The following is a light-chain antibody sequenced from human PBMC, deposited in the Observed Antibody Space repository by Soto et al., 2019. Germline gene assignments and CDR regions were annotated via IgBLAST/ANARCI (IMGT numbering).Light chain of an antibody. V-gene: IGLV3-21*04. CDR1: NIGSKS. Sequence: SYELTQPPSVSVAPGKTARLTCGGNNIGSKSVHWYQQKPGQAPVLVIYYDSDRPSGIPERFSGSNSGNTATLTISRVEAGDEADYYCQVWDSSSDHPGVFGGGTKVTVL. CDR2: YDS. CDR3: QVWDSSSDHPGV. J-gene: IGLJ2*01.